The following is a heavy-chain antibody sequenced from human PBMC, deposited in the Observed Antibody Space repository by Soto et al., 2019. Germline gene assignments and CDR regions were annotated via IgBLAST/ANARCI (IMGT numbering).Heavy chain of an antibody. CDR1: GGSISSYY. V-gene: IGHV4-59*01. J-gene: IGHJ4*02. CDR2: IYYSGST. Sequence: SATLSLTCTVSGGSISSYYWSWIRQPPGKGLEWIGYIYYSGSTNYNPSLKSRVTISVDTSKNQFSLKLSSVTAADTAVYYCARWPEHEDCGQGTLVTV. CDR3: ARWPEHED.